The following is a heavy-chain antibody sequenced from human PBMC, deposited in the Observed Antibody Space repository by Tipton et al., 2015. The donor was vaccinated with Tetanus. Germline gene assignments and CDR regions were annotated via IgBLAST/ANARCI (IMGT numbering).Heavy chain of an antibody. CDR1: GGSISSYY. D-gene: IGHD5-24*01. J-gene: IGHJ5*02. CDR2: IYYSGST. CDR3: ARRDIPGNWFDP. V-gene: IGHV4-59*01. Sequence: LRLSCTVSGGSISSYYWSWIRQPPGKGLEWIGYIYYSGSTNYNPSLKSLVTISVDPSMNQFSLKLSSVTAADTAVYYCARRDIPGNWFDPWGQGTLVTVSS.